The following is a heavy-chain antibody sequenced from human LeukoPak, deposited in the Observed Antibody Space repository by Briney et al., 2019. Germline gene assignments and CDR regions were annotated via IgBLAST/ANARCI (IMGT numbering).Heavy chain of an antibody. D-gene: IGHD6-6*01. CDR2: IRYDGSNK. Sequence: PGGSLRLSCAASGFTFSSYGMHGVRQAPGKGLEWVAFIRYDGSNKYYADSVKGRFTISRDNSKNTLYLQMNSLRAEDTAVYYCASLIAARLYYFDYWGQGTLVTVSS. J-gene: IGHJ4*02. CDR1: GFTFSSYG. CDR3: ASLIAARLYYFDY. V-gene: IGHV3-30*02.